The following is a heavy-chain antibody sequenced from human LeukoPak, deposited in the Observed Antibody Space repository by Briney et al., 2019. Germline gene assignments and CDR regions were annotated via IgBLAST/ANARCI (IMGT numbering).Heavy chain of an antibody. CDR1: GFTVSSNY. CDR3: ARSTQTGGGYCSGGSCYNDY. CDR2: ISSSGSTI. D-gene: IGHD2-15*01. J-gene: IGHJ4*02. V-gene: IGHV3-11*04. Sequence: GGSLRLSCAASGFTVSSNYMSWIRQAPGKGLEWVSYISSSGSTIYYADSVKGRFTISRDDAKNSLYLQMNSLRAEDTAVYYCARSTQTGGGYCSGGSCYNDYWGQGTLVTVSS.